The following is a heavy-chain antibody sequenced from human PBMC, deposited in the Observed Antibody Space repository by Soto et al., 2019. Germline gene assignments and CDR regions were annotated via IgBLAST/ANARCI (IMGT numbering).Heavy chain of an antibody. D-gene: IGHD3-16*02. J-gene: IGHJ4*02. CDR3: ASDRLRLGELSLIGYFDY. Sequence: QVQLVESGGSVVQPGRSLRLSCEASGFTFTSYAMHWVRQAPGKGLEWVAVISYDGINDYYADSVKGRFTIPRHNSKNTLILQISSLRLEDTAVYYCASDRLRLGELSLIGYFDYWGQGTLVTVSS. CDR2: ISYDGIND. V-gene: IGHV3-30*15. CDR1: GFTFTSYA.